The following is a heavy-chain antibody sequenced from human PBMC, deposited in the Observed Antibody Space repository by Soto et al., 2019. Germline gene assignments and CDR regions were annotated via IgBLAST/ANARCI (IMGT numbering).Heavy chain of an antibody. V-gene: IGHV3-23*01. CDR3: ANNRDSSRYFDY. D-gene: IGHD6-13*01. J-gene: IGHJ4*02. CDR2: ISGSGGST. CDR1: GFTFSSYA. Sequence: GGSLRLSCAASGFTFSSYAMSWVRQAPGKGLEWVSAISGSGGSTYYADSVKGRFTISRDNSKNTLYLQMNSLRAEDTAVYYCANNRDSSRYFDYWGQGTLVTVSS.